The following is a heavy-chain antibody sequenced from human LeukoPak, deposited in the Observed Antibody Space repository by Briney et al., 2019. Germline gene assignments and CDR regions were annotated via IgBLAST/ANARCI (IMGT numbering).Heavy chain of an antibody. Sequence: GGSLRLSCAASGFTFSSYEMNWVRQAPGKGLEWVSYISSSGSTIYYADSVKGRFTISRDNAKNSLYLQMNSLRAEDTAVYYCARIHLGYCSGGSCYSDYYYYMDVWGKGTTVTISS. J-gene: IGHJ6*03. CDR2: ISSSGSTI. V-gene: IGHV3-48*03. D-gene: IGHD2-15*01. CDR3: ARIHLGYCSGGSCYSDYYYYMDV. CDR1: GFTFSSYE.